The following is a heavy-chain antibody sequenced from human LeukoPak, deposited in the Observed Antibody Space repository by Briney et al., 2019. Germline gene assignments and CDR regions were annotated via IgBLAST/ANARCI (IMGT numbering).Heavy chain of an antibody. V-gene: IGHV3-64*01. CDR3: ARDRDGGFAFDI. CDR1: GFSFSNYV. CDR2: IMPNGETR. D-gene: IGHD2-15*01. J-gene: IGHJ3*02. Sequence: PGGSLRLSCAASGFSFSNYVMHWVRQAPGKGLEYVSAIMPNGETRGYANSMKGRFTISRDNSKNTLYLQVGSLRAEDMAIYYCARDRDGGFAFDIWGQGTLVTVSS.